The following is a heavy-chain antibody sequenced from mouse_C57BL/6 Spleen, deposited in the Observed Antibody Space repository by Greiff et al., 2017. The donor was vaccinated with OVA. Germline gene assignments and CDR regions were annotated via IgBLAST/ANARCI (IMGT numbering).Heavy chain of an antibody. CDR3: GRGGGTTVVAPDD. V-gene: IGHV1-54*01. J-gene: IGHJ2*01. Sequence: VQLQQSGAELVRPGTSVKVSCKASGYAFTNYLIEWVKQRPGQGLEWIGVINPGSGGTNYNEKFKGKATLTADKSSSTAYMQLSSLTSEDSAVYFCGRGGGTTVVAPDDWGQGTTLTVSS. D-gene: IGHD1-1*01. CDR2: INPGSGGT. CDR1: GYAFTNYL.